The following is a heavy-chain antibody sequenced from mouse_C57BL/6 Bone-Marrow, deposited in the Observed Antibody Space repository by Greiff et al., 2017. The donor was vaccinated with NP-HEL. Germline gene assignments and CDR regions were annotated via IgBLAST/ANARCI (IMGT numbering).Heavy chain of an antibody. D-gene: IGHD2-1*01. CDR1: GYTFTDYY. J-gene: IGHJ2*01. V-gene: IGHV1-75*01. CDR3: ARSGIYSGDY. CDR2: IFPGSGST. Sequence: VQLQQSGPELVKPGASVKISCKASGYTFTDYYINWVKQRPGQGLEWIGWIFPGSGSTYYNEKFKGKATLTVDKSYSTAYMLLSSLTSEDSAVYFCARSGIYSGDYWGQGTTLTVSS.